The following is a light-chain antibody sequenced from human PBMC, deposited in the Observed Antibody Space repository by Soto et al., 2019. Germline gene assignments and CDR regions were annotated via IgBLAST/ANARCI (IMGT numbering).Light chain of an antibody. Sequence: QSVLTQPASVSGSPGQSITISCTGTSSDVGAYDFVSWYQHSPGKAPKLVTFDVTHRPPGISDRFSGSKSANTASLTISGLQAADEAFYYCSSYTTRSTLVFGGGTKADRP. CDR2: DVT. CDR1: SSDVGAYDF. J-gene: IGLJ2*01. CDR3: SSYTTRSTLV. V-gene: IGLV2-14*01.